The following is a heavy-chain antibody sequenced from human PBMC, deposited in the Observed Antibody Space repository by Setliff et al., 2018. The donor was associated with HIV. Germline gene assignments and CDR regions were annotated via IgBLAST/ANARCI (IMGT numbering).Heavy chain of an antibody. CDR3: AREKRSSTWLYSSGGTVDY. V-gene: IGHV1-2*02. CDR1: RYTFTGYY. Sequence: GASVKVSCKASRYTFTGYYMHWVRQAPGQGLEWMGWINPNNGGTNYAQKFQGRVTMTGDTSISTVYMELSSLRSDDTAVYYCAREKRSSTWLYSSGGTVDYWGLGTLVTVSS. D-gene: IGHD6-25*01. CDR2: INPNNGGT. J-gene: IGHJ4*02.